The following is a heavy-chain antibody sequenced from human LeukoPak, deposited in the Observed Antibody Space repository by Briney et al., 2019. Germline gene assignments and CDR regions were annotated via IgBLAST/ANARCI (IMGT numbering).Heavy chain of an antibody. CDR2: IYYIGST. J-gene: IGHJ5*02. D-gene: IGHD3-9*01. CDR3: ARGGLFSTDNWFDP. V-gene: IGHV4-59*01. CDR1: GGSISNYY. Sequence: PSETLFLTCTVSGGSISNYYWNWIRQAPGRGLELIGYIYYIGSTNYNPSLKSRVTISVDTSKNQFSLKLNSVTAADTAVYYCARGGLFSTDNWFDPWGQGTLVTVSS.